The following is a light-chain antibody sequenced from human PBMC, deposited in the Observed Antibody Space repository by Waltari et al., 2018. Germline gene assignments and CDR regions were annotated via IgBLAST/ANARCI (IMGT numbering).Light chain of an antibody. J-gene: IGKJ1*01. CDR1: QSVSSY. V-gene: IGKV3-11*01. CDR3: QQRSNWPRT. CDR2: SAS. Sequence: EIVLTHSTATLSLSPGERATLSTRASQSVSSYLAWYQQMPGQAPRLLIHSASNRATGIPARSSGSGSGTDFTLTISSLEPEDFAVYYCQQRSNWPRTFGQGTKVEIK.